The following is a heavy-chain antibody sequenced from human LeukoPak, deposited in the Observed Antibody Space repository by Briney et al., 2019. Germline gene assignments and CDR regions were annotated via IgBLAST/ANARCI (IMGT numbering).Heavy chain of an antibody. CDR2: ITFHGRDT. CDR1: GLTFSSSD. J-gene: IGHJ4*02. D-gene: IGHD2-15*01. CDR3: VKVGISTYDH. Sequence: GGSLRLSCSVSGLTFSSSDMHWVRQAPGKALEYVSAITFHGRDTYYADSVNGRFTISRDNSKDTLYLQMSNLKPEDTAIYYCVKVGISTYDHWGQGTLVTVSS. V-gene: IGHV3-64D*06.